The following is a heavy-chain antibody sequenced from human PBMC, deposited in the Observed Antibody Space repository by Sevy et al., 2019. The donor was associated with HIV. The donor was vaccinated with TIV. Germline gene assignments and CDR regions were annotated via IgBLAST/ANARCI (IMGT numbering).Heavy chain of an antibody. D-gene: IGHD6-19*01. V-gene: IGHV3-33*01. J-gene: IGHJ4*02. CDR2: IYYDGNNK. Sequence: GGSLRLSCAASGFTFNTYGMHWVRQAPGKGLEWVALIYYDGNNKVYADSVKGRFTISRDNSKNTLFLQMNSLRAEDTAFYYCARDLGIAVAPDYWGKGTLVTVSS. CDR3: ARDLGIAVAPDY. CDR1: GFTFNTYG.